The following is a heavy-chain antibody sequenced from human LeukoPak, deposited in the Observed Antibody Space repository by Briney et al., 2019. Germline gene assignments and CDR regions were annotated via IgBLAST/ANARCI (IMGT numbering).Heavy chain of an antibody. D-gene: IGHD3-10*01. CDR3: TTEYYGNLIY. CDR2: IKSKIDGGTT. J-gene: IGHJ4*02. V-gene: IGHV3-15*01. CDR1: GFTVSSNY. Sequence: GGSLRLSCAASGFTVSSNYMSWVRQAPGKGLEWVGRIKSKIDGGTTDYAVPVKGRFTISRDDSKNTLYLQMNSLITGDTAVYFCTTEYYGNLIYWGQGTLVTVSS.